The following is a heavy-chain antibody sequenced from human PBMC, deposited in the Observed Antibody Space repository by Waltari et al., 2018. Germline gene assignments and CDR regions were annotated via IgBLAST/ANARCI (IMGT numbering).Heavy chain of an antibody. CDR2: ISPILGIA. CDR3: AIVPAAISSDL. J-gene: IGHJ5*02. CDR1: GGTFSSYA. D-gene: IGHD2-2*01. Sequence: QVQLVQSGAEVKKPGSSVKVSCKASGGTFSSYAISWGRQAPGKGLEWMGRISPILGIANYAQKFQGRVTITADKSTSTAYMELSSLRSEDTAVYYCAIVPAAISSDLWGQGTLVTVSS. V-gene: IGHV1-69*04.